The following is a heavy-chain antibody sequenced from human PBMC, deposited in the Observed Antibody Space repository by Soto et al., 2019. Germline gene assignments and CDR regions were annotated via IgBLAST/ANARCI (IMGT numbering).Heavy chain of an antibody. Sequence: EVQLVESGGDLVQPGGSLRLSCVASGFAFSPYWVHWVRQAPGKGLVWVSRVNNDGGGTIYADSVKGRFTVSRDNAKNTVFLQLNSLRVDDTAVYYCARGGFDHSFDLWGQGKMVTVSS. CDR2: VNNDGGGT. V-gene: IGHV3-74*01. CDR3: ARGGFDHSFDL. CDR1: GFAFSPYW. J-gene: IGHJ3*01. D-gene: IGHD3-9*01.